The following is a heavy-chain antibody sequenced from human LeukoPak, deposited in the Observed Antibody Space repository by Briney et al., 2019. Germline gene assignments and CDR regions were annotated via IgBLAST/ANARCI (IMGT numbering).Heavy chain of an antibody. J-gene: IGHJ5*02. CDR2: INHSGST. D-gene: IGHD2-2*01. Sequence: PSETLSLTCAVYGGSFSGYYWSWIRQPPGKGLEWIGEINHSGSTNYNPSLKSRVTISVDTSKNQFSLRLSSVTAADTAVYYCARLGYCTTTSCILGAFKWFDPWGQGTLVTVSS. CDR3: ARLGYCTTTSCILGAFKWFDP. CDR1: GGSFSGYY. V-gene: IGHV4-34*01.